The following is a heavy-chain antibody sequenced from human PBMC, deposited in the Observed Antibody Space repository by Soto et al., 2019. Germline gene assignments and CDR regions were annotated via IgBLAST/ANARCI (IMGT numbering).Heavy chain of an antibody. CDR1: GFTFSDHY. V-gene: IGHV3-72*01. CDR2: TRNKDNYYTT. D-gene: IGHD3-22*01. Sequence: EVQLVESGGGLVQPGGSLRLSCAASGFTFSDHYMDWVRQAPGTGLEWVGRTRNKDNYYTTEYAASVKGRFTISRDDSKNSLYLQMNSLQPEDTAVYYCARETYYYDSGRYYFYFDYWGQGTLVTVSS. J-gene: IGHJ4*02. CDR3: ARETYYYDSGRYYFYFDY.